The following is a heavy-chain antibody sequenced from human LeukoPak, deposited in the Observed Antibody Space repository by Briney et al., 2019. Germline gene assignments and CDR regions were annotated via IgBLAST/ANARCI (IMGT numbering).Heavy chain of an antibody. V-gene: IGHV3-23*01. CDR3: AKAPVTTCMGAFCYPFDN. Sequence: PGGSLRLSCAASGFTLSSYALSLVRQAPGKGLEWVSAISDTGNTYHADSVKGRFTISRDSSKNTLFLQVNRLRPEDAAVYYCAKAPVTTCMGAFCYPFDNWGLGTLVTVSS. D-gene: IGHD3-3*02. CDR2: ISDTGNT. CDR1: GFTLSSYA. J-gene: IGHJ4*02.